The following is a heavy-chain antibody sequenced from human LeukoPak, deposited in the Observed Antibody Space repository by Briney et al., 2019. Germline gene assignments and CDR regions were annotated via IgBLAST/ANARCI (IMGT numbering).Heavy chain of an antibody. CDR1: GNYW. Sequence: GGSLRLSCAASGNYWMHWVRQAPGKGLVWVSHINSDGSWTSYADSVKGRFTISKDNAKNTVYLQMNNLRAEDTAVYYCVSSYETYWGRGTLVTVSS. CDR2: INSDGSWT. J-gene: IGHJ4*02. V-gene: IGHV3-74*01. CDR3: VSSYETY. D-gene: IGHD3-22*01.